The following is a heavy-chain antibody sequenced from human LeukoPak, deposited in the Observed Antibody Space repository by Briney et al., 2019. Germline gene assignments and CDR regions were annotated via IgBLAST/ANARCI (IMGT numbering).Heavy chain of an antibody. CDR1: GFTFSNYA. V-gene: IGHV3-23*01. CDR3: ARGIIGWPYYFDY. CDR2: VSGSGDFT. D-gene: IGHD3-16*01. Sequence: GGSLRLSSAASGFTFSNYAMSWVRQAPGKGLEWVSAVSGSGDFTWYADSVKGRFTTSRDNSKNTLYLQMNSLRAEETAVYYCARGIIGWPYYFDYWGQGTPVTVSS. J-gene: IGHJ4*02.